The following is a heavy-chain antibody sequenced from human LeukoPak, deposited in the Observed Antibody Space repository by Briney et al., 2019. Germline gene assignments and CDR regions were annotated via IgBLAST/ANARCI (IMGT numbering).Heavy chain of an antibody. Sequence: PSETLSLTCAVYGGSFSGYYWSWIRQPPGKGLEWIGEINHSGSTNYNPSLKSRVTISVDTSKNQFSLKLSSVTAADTAVYYCAKLYYDILTGPYNWFDPWGQGTLVTVSS. V-gene: IGHV4-34*01. CDR3: AKLYYDILTGPYNWFDP. CDR1: GGSFSGYY. CDR2: INHSGST. D-gene: IGHD3-9*01. J-gene: IGHJ5*02.